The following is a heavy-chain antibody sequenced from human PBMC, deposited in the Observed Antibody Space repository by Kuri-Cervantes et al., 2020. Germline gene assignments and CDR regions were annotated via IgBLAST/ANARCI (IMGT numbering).Heavy chain of an antibody. D-gene: IGHD5-12*01. CDR1: GFTVSSNY. J-gene: IGHJ4*02. CDR3: AVDSGGYAEHY. CDR2: ITGSGYNT. V-gene: IGHV3-23*01. Sequence: GESLKISCAASGFTVSSNYMSWVRQAPGKGLEWVSGITGSGYNTYYTDSGMGRFTISRDNFKNTLYLQMNSLTADDTAVYYCAVDSGGYAEHYWGQGTLVTVSS.